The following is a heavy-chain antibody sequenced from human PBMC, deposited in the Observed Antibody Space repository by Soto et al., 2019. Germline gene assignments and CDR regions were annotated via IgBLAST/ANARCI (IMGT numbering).Heavy chain of an antibody. CDR1: GYTFTGYY. V-gene: IGHV1-2*04. CDR3: ARGFDSSGYNAFDI. CDR2: INPNSGGT. Sequence: ASVKVSCKASGYTFTGYYMHWVRQAPGQGLEWMGWINPNSGGTNYAQKFQGWVTMTRDTSISTAYMELSRLRSDDTAVYYCARGFDSSGYNAFDIWGQGTMVTVSS. D-gene: IGHD3-22*01. J-gene: IGHJ3*02.